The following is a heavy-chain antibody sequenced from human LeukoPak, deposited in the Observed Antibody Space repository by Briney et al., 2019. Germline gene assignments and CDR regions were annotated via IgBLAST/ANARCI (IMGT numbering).Heavy chain of an antibody. D-gene: IGHD3-10*01. V-gene: IGHV3-9*01. Sequence: GGSLRLSCAASGFTFDDYAMHWVRQAPGKGLEWVSGISWNSGYIGYEDSVKGRFTISRDNAKNSLYLQMNSLRAEDTALYYCAKGGYGSGSYVDYWGQGTLITVSS. CDR1: GFTFDDYA. CDR2: ISWNSGYI. J-gene: IGHJ4*02. CDR3: AKGGYGSGSYVDY.